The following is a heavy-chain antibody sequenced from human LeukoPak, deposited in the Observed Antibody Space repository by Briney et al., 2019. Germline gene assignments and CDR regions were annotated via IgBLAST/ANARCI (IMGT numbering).Heavy chain of an antibody. CDR3: AKRGVVIRVILVGFHKEAYYFDS. CDR2: ISGSGGNT. CDR1: GYTFSIYG. V-gene: IGHV3-23*01. D-gene: IGHD3-22*01. Sequence: GMSLRLSCAASGYTFSIYGMNWVRQAPGKGLQWVAGISGSGGNTNYADSVKGRFTISRDNRKNTLYLQMNSLRAEDTAVYFCAKRGVVIRVILVGFHKEAYYFDSWGQGALVTVSS. J-gene: IGHJ4*02.